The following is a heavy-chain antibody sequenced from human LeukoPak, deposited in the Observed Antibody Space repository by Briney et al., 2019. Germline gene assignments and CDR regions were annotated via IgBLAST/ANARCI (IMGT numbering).Heavy chain of an antibody. CDR1: GGSFSGYY. V-gene: IGHV4-34*01. CDR3: ARARPGYSYGYSGGTCFDY. CDR2: INHSGST. Sequence: PSETLSLTCAVYGGSFSGYYWSWIRQPPGKGLEWIGEINHSGSTNYNPSLKRRVTISVDTSKNQFSLKLSSVTAADTAVYYCARARPGYSYGYSGGTCFDYWGQGTLVTVSS. D-gene: IGHD5-18*01. J-gene: IGHJ4*02.